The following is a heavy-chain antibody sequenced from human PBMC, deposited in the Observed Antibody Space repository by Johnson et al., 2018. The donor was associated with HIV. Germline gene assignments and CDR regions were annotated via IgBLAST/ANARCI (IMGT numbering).Heavy chain of an antibody. CDR3: TTQQRADAFDI. J-gene: IGHJ3*02. CDR1: GFTFSSYG. D-gene: IGHD6-13*01. Sequence: QVQLVESGGGVVQPGRSLRLSCAASGFTFSSYGMHWVRQAPGKGLEWVAVIWYDGSNKYYADSVKGRFTISRDNAKNSLYLQMNSLKTEDTAVYYCTTQQRADAFDIWGQGTMVTVSS. V-gene: IGHV3-33*03. CDR2: IWYDGSNK.